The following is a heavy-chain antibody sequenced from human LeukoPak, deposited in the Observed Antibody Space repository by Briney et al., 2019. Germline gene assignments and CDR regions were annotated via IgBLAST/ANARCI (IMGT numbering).Heavy chain of an antibody. D-gene: IGHD5-18*01. CDR1: GGSVSSGNW. J-gene: IGHJ4*02. V-gene: IGHV4-4*02. Sequence: SETLSLTCAVSGGSVSSGNWWGWVRQTPGKGLEWIGEISHSGSTNYNPSLKSRVTISVDTSKNQFSLKLSSVTAADTAVYYCARYSRSSHYFDSWGQGTLVTVSS. CDR3: ARYSRSSHYFDS. CDR2: ISHSGST.